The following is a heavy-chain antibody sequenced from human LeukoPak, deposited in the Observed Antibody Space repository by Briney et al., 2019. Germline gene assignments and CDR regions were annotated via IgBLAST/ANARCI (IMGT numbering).Heavy chain of an antibody. CDR3: AKNWAGNYALDY. Sequence: GGSLRLSCAASGFTFSSYGMHWVCQAPGKGLEWVAVISYDGSNKYYADSVKGRFTISRDNSKNTLYLQMNSLRAEDTAVYYCAKNWAGNYALDYWGQGTLVTVSS. CDR2: ISYDGSNK. J-gene: IGHJ4*02. CDR1: GFTFSSYG. V-gene: IGHV3-30*18. D-gene: IGHD1-7*01.